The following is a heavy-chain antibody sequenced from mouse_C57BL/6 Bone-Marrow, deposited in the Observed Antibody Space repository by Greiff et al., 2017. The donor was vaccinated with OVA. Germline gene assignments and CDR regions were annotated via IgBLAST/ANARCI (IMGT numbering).Heavy chain of an antibody. D-gene: IGHD1-1*01. Sequence: QVTLKVCGPGILQSSQTLSLTCSFSGFSLSTSGMGVSWIRQPSGKGLEWLAHIYWDDDKRYNPSLKSRLTISKDTSRNQVFLKITSVDTADTATYYGARSPYGSSLGRYFDYWGQGTTLTVSS. V-gene: IGHV8-12*01. CDR1: GFSLSTSGMG. CDR3: ARSPYGSSLGRYFDY. CDR2: IYWDDDK. J-gene: IGHJ2*01.